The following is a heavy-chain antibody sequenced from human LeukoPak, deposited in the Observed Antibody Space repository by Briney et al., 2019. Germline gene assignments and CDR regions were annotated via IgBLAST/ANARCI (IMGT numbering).Heavy chain of an antibody. CDR1: GFTFHEKYA. CDR3: ARDRASSGPLTYYFDY. D-gene: IGHD6-19*01. CDR2: ISGSGDNT. V-gene: IGHV3-23*01. J-gene: IGHJ4*02. Sequence: GRSLRLSCGASGFTFHEKYAMHWVRQAPGKGLEWVSVISGSGDNTYYADSVKGRFTISRDNSKNTLYLQMNSLRAEDTAVYYCARDRASSGPLTYYFDYWGQGTLVTVSS.